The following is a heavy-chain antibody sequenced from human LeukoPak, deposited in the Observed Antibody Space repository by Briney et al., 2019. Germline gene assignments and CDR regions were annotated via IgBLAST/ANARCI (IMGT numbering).Heavy chain of an antibody. CDR1: GFTFSSYS. V-gene: IGHV3-21*01. J-gene: IGHJ4*02. CDR2: ISSSSSYI. D-gene: IGHD6-13*01. CDR3: ARVLAAAGTSDY. Sequence: GGSLRLSCAASGFTFSSYSMNWVRQAPGKGLEWISSISSSSSYIYYEDSVKGRFTISRDNAKNSLYLQMNSLRAEDTAVYYCARVLAAAGTSDYWGQGTLVTVSS.